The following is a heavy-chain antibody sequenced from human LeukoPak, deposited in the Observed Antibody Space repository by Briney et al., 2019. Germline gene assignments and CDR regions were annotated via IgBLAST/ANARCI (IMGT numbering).Heavy chain of an antibody. V-gene: IGHV3-30*12. D-gene: IGHD3-22*01. J-gene: IGHJ4*02. Sequence: GGSLRLSCAASGFTFSRNGMHWVRQAPGKGLEWVAFTTRDESEKLYVDSVKGRFTISRDNAKNSLYLQMNSLRAEDTAVYYCARSPLIVAMIVAVITNFDYWGQGTLVTVSS. CDR3: ARSPLIVAMIVAVITNFDY. CDR2: TTRDESEK. CDR1: GFTFSRNG.